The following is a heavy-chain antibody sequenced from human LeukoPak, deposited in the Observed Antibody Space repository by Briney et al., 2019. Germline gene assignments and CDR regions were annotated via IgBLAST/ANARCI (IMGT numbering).Heavy chain of an antibody. CDR3: ARSLVLLWFGEFRLPFDY. D-gene: IGHD3-10*01. Sequence: PSETLSLTCAVYGGSFTGYYWSWIRQPPGKGLEWIGEINHSGSTNYNPSLKSRVTISVDTSKNQFSLKLSSVTAADTAVYYCARSLVLLWFGEFRLPFDYWGQGTLVTVSS. CDR2: INHSGST. V-gene: IGHV4-34*01. CDR1: GGSFTGYY. J-gene: IGHJ4*02.